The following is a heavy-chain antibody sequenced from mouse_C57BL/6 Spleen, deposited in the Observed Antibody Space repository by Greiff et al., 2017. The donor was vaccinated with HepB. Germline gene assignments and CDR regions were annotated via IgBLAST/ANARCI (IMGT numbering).Heavy chain of an antibody. CDR2: IWRGGST. Sequence: VKLLESGPGLVQPSQSLSITCTVSGFSLTSYGVHWVRQSPGKGLEWLGVIWRGGSTDYNAAFMSRLSITKDNSKSQVFFKMNSLQADDTAIYYCAKAITTVGGAWFAYWGQGTLVTVSA. D-gene: IGHD1-1*01. CDR3: AKAITTVGGAWFAY. J-gene: IGHJ3*01. CDR1: GFSLTSYG. V-gene: IGHV2-5*01.